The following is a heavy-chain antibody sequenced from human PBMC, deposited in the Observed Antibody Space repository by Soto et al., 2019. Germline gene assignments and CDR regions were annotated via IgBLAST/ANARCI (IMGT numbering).Heavy chain of an antibody. CDR2: INPSGGST. D-gene: IGHD1-26*01. CDR3: ANGWELWGEFDY. V-gene: IGHV1-46*01. Sequence: QVQLVQSGAEVKKPGASVEVSCKASGYTFTSYYMHWVRQAPGQGLEWMGIINPSGGSTSYAQKFQGRVTMTRDTSTSTVYMELSSLRSEDTAVYYCANGWELWGEFDYWGQGTLVTVSS. CDR1: GYTFTSYY. J-gene: IGHJ4*02.